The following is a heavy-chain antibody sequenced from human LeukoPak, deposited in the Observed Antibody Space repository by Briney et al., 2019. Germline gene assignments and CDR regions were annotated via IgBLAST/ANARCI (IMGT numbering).Heavy chain of an antibody. J-gene: IGHJ4*02. CDR2: ISWNSGSR. CDR3: AKAGRHSSSWIDY. V-gene: IGHV3-9*01. Sequence: GGSLRLSCAASGFIFDDYAMYWVRQAPGKGLEWVSSISWNSGSRVYADSVKGRFTISRDNAKNSLYLQMNSLRAEDTALYYCAKAGRHSSSWIDYWGQGTLVTVSS. D-gene: IGHD6-13*01. CDR1: GFIFDDYA.